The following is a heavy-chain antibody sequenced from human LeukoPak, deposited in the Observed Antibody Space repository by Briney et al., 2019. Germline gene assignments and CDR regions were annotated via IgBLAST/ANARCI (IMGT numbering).Heavy chain of an antibody. J-gene: IGHJ3*02. CDR1: GFTFSSYA. D-gene: IGHD3-22*01. Sequence: PGGSLRLSCAASGFTFSSYAMSWVRQAPGKGLEWVSAISGSGGSTYYADSVKGRFTISRDNSKNTLYLQMNSLRAEDTAVYYCAKGAVTRITMIVVVITAFDIWGQGTMVTVSS. V-gene: IGHV3-23*01. CDR3: AKGAVTRITMIVVVITAFDI. CDR2: ISGSGGST.